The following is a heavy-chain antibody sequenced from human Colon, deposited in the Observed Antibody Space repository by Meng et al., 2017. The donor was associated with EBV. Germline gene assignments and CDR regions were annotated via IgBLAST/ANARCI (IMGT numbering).Heavy chain of an antibody. D-gene: IGHD6-19*01. CDR2: IYYSGST. V-gene: IGHV4-31*03. CDR1: GGSVSSGGYY. J-gene: IGHJ4*02. CDR3: ARVSSGWDYFDY. Sequence: QVPLQESGPGLVKPSQTLSLTCTVSGGSVSSGGYYWTWIRQHPGKGLEWFGQIYYSGSTFYNPSLKRRVIISIDTSKNQFSLNLRSVTAADTAVYYCARVSSGWDYFDYWGQGTLVTVSS.